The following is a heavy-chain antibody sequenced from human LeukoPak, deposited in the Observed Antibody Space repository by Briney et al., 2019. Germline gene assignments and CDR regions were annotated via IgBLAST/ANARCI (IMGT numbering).Heavy chain of an antibody. D-gene: IGHD3-10*01. V-gene: IGHV4-39*01. Sequence: SETLSLTCTVSGGSISSSSYYWGWIRQPPGKGLEWIGSIYYSGSTYYNPSLKSRVTISVDTSKNQFSLKLSSVTAADTAIYYCARVYDSGIMDYWGQGTLVTVSS. CDR1: GGSISSSSYY. J-gene: IGHJ4*02. CDR2: IYYSGST. CDR3: ARVYDSGIMDY.